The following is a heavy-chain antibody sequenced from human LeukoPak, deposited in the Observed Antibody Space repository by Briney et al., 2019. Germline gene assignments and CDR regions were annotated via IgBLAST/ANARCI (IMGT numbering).Heavy chain of an antibody. D-gene: IGHD3-9*01. CDR3: ARDHESVYEIFAMDV. J-gene: IGHJ6*03. CDR2: IIPIFGTA. CDR1: GGTFSSYA. V-gene: IGHV1-69*06. Sequence: GASVKVSCKASGGTFSSYAISWVRQAPGQGLEWMGGIIPIFGTANYAQKFQGRVTITADKSTSTDYMGLRSVRSDDTAVYYCARDHESVYEIFAMDVWGKGTTVTVSS.